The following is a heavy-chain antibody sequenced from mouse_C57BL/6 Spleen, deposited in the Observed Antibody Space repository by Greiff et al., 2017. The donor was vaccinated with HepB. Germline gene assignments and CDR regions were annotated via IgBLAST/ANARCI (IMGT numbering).Heavy chain of an antibody. D-gene: IGHD1-1*01. J-gene: IGHJ4*01. CDR2: INPYNGGT. V-gene: IGHV1-19*01. CDR3: ARDYGSNYAMDY. CDR1: GYTFTDYY. Sequence: EVQLQQSGPVLVKPGASVKMSCKASGYTFTDYYMNWVKQSHGKSLEWIGVINPYNGGTSYNQKVKGKATLTVDKSSSTAYMELNSLTSEDSAVYYCARDYGSNYAMDYWGQGTSVTVSS.